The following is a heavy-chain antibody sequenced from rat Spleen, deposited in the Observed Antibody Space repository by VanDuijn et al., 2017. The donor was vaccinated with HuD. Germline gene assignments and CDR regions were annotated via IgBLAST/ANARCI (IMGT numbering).Heavy chain of an antibody. CDR3: VRHEYNYVGYYWYFDF. D-gene: IGHD1-4*01. V-gene: IGHV5-25*01. CDR2: ISPSGGFT. Sequence: EVQLVESGGDLVQPGRSLKLSCAASGFTFNSYDMAWVRQAPTKGLEWVASISPSGGFTYYRDSVKGRFTVSRDNAKITLYLQMDSLRSEDTATYYCVRHEYNYVGYYWYFDFWGPGTMVTVSS. J-gene: IGHJ1*01. CDR1: GFTFNSYD.